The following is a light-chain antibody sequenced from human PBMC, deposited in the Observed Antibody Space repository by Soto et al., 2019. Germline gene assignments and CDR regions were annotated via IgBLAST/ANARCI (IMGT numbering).Light chain of an antibody. J-gene: IGKJ1*01. CDR1: QSISSN. V-gene: IGKV3-15*01. CDR3: QQYNNWWT. CDR2: GAS. Sequence: EIVMTQSPATLSVSPGERATLSCRASQSISSNLAWYQQKPGQAPRLLIYGASTRATGIPARFSDSGSGTEFTLTISSLQSEDFAVYYCQQYNNWWTFGQGTKVEI.